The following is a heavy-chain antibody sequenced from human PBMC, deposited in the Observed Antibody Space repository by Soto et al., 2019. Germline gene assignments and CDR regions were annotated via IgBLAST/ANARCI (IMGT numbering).Heavy chain of an antibody. V-gene: IGHV3-23*01. CDR3: VPYCSSTSCYEDNWFDP. CDR1: GFTLSSYA. CDR2: ISGSGGST. Sequence: GGSLRLSCAASGFTLSSYAMSWVRQAPGKGLEWVSAISGSGGSTYYADSVKGRFTISRDNSKNTLYLQMNGLRAEDTAVYYCVPYCSSTSCYEDNWFDPWGQGTLVTVSS. D-gene: IGHD2-2*01. J-gene: IGHJ5*02.